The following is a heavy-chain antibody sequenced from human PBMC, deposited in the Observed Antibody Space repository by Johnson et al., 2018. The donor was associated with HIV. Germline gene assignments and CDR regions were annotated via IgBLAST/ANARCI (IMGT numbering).Heavy chain of an antibody. V-gene: IGHV3-11*04. CDR2: ISSSGSII. CDR1: GFTFGDYY. J-gene: IGHJ3*02. D-gene: IGHD3-22*01. Sequence: QVQLVESGGGLVKPGGSLRLSCAASGFTFGDYYMSWIRQAPGKGLEWVSYISSSGSIIWYADSVKGRFTISRDNSKSTLYMQMNSLRAEDTALYYCAKLTGYDTSGPAHKDDFDIWGQGTMVTVSS. CDR3: AKLTGYDTSGPAHKDDFDI.